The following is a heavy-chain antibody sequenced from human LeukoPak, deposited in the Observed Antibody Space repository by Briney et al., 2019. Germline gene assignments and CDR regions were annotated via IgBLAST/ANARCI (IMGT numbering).Heavy chain of an antibody. J-gene: IGHJ4*02. D-gene: IGHD5-24*01. CDR3: ARDVGDGYNWASFEH. CDR2: IYYSGRT. Sequence: PSETLSLXCTVSGGSISSYYWSWNRRPPGKGLEWIGYIYYSGRTTYNPSLKSRVTISVDTSKNQFSLRLTSVTAADTAMYYCARDVGDGYNWASFEHWGQGTLVTVSS. CDR1: GGSISSYY. V-gene: IGHV4-59*01.